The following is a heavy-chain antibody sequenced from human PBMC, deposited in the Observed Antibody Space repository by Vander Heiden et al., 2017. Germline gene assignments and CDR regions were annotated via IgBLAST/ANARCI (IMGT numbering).Heavy chain of an antibody. J-gene: IGHJ4*02. D-gene: IGHD6-13*01. CDR2: IYGNDDK. CDR1: GFSPSTSGVG. V-gene: IGHV2-5*01. CDR3: ARRKAAAGRPYYFDY. Sequence: QIPLKESGPTLVKPTQTLTLTCTFSGFSPSTSGVGVGWIRQPPGKALEWLALIYGNDDKRYSPSLKSRLTITKDTSKNQVVLTMTNMDPVDTATYYCARRKAAAGRPYYFDYWGQGTLVTVSS.